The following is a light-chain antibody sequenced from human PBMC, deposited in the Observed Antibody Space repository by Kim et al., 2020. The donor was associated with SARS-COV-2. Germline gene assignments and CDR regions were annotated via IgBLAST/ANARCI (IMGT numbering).Light chain of an antibody. Sequence: LSPGERATPSCRASQSVGNNFLAWYQQRPGQSPRLLIYAATSRASGIPDRFSGSGAGTDFTLTITRLEPEDLAVYYCQQYSNFPLTFGGGTKVEL. V-gene: IGKV3-20*01. CDR3: QQYSNFPLT. J-gene: IGKJ4*01. CDR2: AAT. CDR1: QSVGNNF.